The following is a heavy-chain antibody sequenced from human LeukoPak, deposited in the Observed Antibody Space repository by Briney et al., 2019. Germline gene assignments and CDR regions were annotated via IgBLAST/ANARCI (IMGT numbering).Heavy chain of an antibody. J-gene: IGHJ4*02. V-gene: IGHV3-7*02. CDR3: ARGGDYGYFDY. CDR1: GFTFSNYW. Sequence: GGSLRLSCASSGFTFSNYWMSWVRQAPGKGLEWVANIKEDGSEKDYVDSVKGRFTISRDNAKNSLYLQMNSLRAGDTAVYYCARGGDYGYFDYWGQGTLVTVSS. D-gene: IGHD4-17*01. CDR2: IKEDGSEK.